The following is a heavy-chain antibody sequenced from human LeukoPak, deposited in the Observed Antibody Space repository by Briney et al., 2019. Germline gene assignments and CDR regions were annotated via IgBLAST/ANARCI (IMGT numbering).Heavy chain of an antibody. CDR2: ISPDVSNK. Sequence: GGSLRLSCAASGFTFRSYGMHWVRQAPGKGLEWVAVISPDVSNKYYADSVKGRFTISRDNSNKMLYLQMNSLRVEDTAIYYCAKLDYDYVWGGRDFWGQGTLVTVSS. V-gene: IGHV3-30*18. CDR3: AKLDYDYVWGGRDF. J-gene: IGHJ4*02. D-gene: IGHD3-16*01. CDR1: GFTFRSYG.